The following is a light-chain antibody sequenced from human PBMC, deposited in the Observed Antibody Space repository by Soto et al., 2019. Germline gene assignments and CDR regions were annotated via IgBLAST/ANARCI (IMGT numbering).Light chain of an antibody. Sequence: EVVLTQSPGTLSLSPGERATLSCRASRTVDGNYLAWYHQKPGQPPRLLIHSASTRAPGIPDRFSASGAGTDFTLTISRLEPEDSAVYYCQQYSASPRTFGPGTRLEI. CDR2: SAS. CDR1: RTVDGNY. J-gene: IGKJ5*01. V-gene: IGKV3-20*01. CDR3: QQYSASPRT.